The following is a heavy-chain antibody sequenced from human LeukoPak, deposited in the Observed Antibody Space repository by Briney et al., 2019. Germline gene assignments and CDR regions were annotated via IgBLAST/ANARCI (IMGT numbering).Heavy chain of an antibody. CDR2: IYHSGST. CDR1: GGSISSSNW. V-gene: IGHV4-4*02. Sequence: PSETLSLTCAVSGGSISSSNWWSWVRQPPGKGLEWIGEIYHSGSTNYNSSLKSRVTISVDKSKSQFSMKLSSMTAADTAVYYCARVSFDSSGYVFDYWGQGTLVTVSS. J-gene: IGHJ4*02. D-gene: IGHD3-22*01. CDR3: ARVSFDSSGYVFDY.